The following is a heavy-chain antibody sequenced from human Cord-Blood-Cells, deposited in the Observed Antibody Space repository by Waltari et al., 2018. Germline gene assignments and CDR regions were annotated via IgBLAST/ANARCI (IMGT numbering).Heavy chain of an antibody. J-gene: IGHJ4*02. CDR3: ARGRDSSSWPHGVTFDY. CDR2: INPNSGGT. CDR1: GYTFTGYY. V-gene: IGHV1-2*02. D-gene: IGHD6-13*01. Sequence: QVQLVQSGAEVKKPGASVKVSCKASGYTFTGYYMHWVRQAPGQGLEWMGWINPNSGGTNYAQKFQGRVTMTRDTSISTVYMELSRLRSDDTAVYYCARGRDSSSWPHGVTFDYWGQGTLVTVSS.